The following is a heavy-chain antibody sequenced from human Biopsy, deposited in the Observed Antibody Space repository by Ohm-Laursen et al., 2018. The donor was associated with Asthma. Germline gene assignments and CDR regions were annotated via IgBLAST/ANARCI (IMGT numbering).Heavy chain of an antibody. D-gene: IGHD3-10*01. J-gene: IGHJ6*02. Sequence: SLRLSCAASGFSFDDYAMFWVRQAPGKGLEWVSGISWNSGTIGYADSVKGRFTISRDNAQNSLYLQMNSPGPEDTAVYYCGRDMGAGPNQPPSGSGSSHLYGMDVWGQGTTVTVSS. CDR2: ISWNSGTI. CDR1: GFSFDDYA. V-gene: IGHV3-9*01. CDR3: GRDMGAGPNQPPSGSGSSHLYGMDV.